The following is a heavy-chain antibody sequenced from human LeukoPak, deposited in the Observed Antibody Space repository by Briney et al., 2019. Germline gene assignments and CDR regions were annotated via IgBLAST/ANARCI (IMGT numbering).Heavy chain of an antibody. CDR1: GVTFSSLA. CDR2: ISHHGSDQ. J-gene: IGHJ4*02. V-gene: IGHV3-30*14. Sequence: GGSLRLSCAASGVTFSSLAMHWVRQAPGKGLEWVAVISHHGSDQYYADSVKGRFTISRDNSKNTLYLQMNSLRAEDTAVYYCARGAGYNYPYYFDYWGQGTLVTVSS. D-gene: IGHD5-24*01. CDR3: ARGAGYNYPYYFDY.